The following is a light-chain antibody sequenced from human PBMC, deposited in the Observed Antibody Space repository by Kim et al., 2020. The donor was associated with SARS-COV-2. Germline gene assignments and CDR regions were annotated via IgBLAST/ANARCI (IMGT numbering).Light chain of an antibody. Sequence: ENVLTQSPGPLSLSPGERATLSCRASQSVSSNFLAWYQQKAGQAPRLLIYSASSRAYGIPDRFSGSGSGTDFTLTISTLEPEDFAVYYCHQYGTSPETFGQGAKVDIK. CDR3: HQYGTSPET. CDR1: QSVSSNF. CDR2: SAS. V-gene: IGKV3-20*01. J-gene: IGKJ1*01.